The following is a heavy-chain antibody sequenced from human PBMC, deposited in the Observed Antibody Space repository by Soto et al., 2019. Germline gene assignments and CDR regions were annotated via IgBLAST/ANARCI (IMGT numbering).Heavy chain of an antibody. V-gene: IGHV1-18*01. Sequence: QVQLVQSGGEVKKPGASVKVSCKASGYTFTNYGISWVRQAPGQGLEWRGWISTDNGYTKYAQKLQGRVAMTTDTSTSTAYMELRSLRSDDTAIYYCARGIVTTIGDYWGQGTLVTVSS. CDR3: ARGIVTTIGDY. CDR2: ISTDNGYT. D-gene: IGHD5-12*01. J-gene: IGHJ4*02. CDR1: GYTFTNYG.